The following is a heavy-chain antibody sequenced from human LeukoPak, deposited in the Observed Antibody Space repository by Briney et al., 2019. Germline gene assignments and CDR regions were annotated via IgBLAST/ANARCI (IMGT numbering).Heavy chain of an antibody. V-gene: IGHV1-18*01. CDR3: ARSPMIPYCSSTSCPYYFDY. D-gene: IGHD2-2*01. Sequence: ASVKVSCKASGYTFTSYGISWVRQAPGQGLEWMGWISAYNGNTNYAQKLQGRVTMTRDTSISTAYMELSRLRSDDTAVYYCARSPMIPYCSSTSCPYYFDYWGQGTLVTVSS. CDR1: GYTFTSYG. CDR2: ISAYNGNT. J-gene: IGHJ4*02.